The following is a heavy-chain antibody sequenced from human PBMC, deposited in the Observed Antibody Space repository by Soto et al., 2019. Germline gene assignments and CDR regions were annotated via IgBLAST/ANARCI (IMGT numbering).Heavy chain of an antibody. Sequence: GGSLRLSCAASGFTFSDYYMSWIRQAPGKGLEWVSYISSSGSTIYYADSVKGRFTISRDNSKNSLYLQMNSLRTEDTALYYCAKTYYDFWSGYSYYYGMDVWGQGTTVTVSS. CDR2: ISSSGSTI. CDR3: AKTYYDFWSGYSYYYGMDV. D-gene: IGHD3-3*01. V-gene: IGHV3-11*01. CDR1: GFTFSDYY. J-gene: IGHJ6*02.